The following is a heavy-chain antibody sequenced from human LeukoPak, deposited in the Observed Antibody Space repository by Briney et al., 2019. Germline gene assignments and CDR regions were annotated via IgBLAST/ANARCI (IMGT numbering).Heavy chain of an antibody. CDR1: GGFIIRSSYY. CDR2: IDYTGST. D-gene: IGHD6-25*01. J-gene: IGHJ3*02. V-gene: IGHV4-39*01. CDR3: VRHRGGSGYSDLDAFEI. Sequence: SETLSLTCSVSGGFIIRSSYYWGWIRQTPGKGLEWIASIDYTGSTSYNPSLGSRVTISVDTSKNQFSLKLSSVTAADMGVHYCVRHRGGSGYSDLDAFEIWGQGTMVTVSS.